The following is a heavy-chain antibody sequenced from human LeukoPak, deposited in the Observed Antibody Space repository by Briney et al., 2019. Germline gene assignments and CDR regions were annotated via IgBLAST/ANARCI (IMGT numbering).Heavy chain of an antibody. CDR3: ARGHLGYCSSTSCYGYYFDY. V-gene: IGHV4-34*01. CDR2: INHSGST. J-gene: IGHJ4*02. CDR1: GGSFSGYY. D-gene: IGHD2-2*01. Sequence: PSETLSLTCAVYGGSFSGYYWSRIRQPPGKGLEWIGEINHSGSTNYNPSLKSRVTISVDTSKNQFSLKLSSVTAADTAVYYCARGHLGYCSSTSCYGYYFDYWGQGTLVTVSS.